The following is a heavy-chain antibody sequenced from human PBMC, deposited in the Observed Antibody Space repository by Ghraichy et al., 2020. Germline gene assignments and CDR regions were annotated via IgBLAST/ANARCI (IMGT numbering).Heavy chain of an antibody. CDR1: GGTFSSYA. V-gene: IGHV1-69*04. J-gene: IGHJ6*02. D-gene: IGHD1-26*01. CDR2: IIPILGIA. Sequence: SVKVSCKASGGTFSSYAISWVRQAPGQGLEWMGRIIPILGIANYAQKFQGRVTITADKSTSTAYMELSSLRSEDTAVYYCARDGKYSGEQYYYYYYGMDVWGQGTTVTVSS. CDR3: ARDGKYSGEQYYYYYYGMDV.